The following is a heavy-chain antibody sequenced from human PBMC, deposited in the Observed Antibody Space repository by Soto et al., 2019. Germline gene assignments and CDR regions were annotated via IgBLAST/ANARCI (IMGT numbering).Heavy chain of an antibody. CDR1: GGRFNTYA. CDR2: IITFFGAA. D-gene: IGHD1-1*01. CDR3: ARGGKERFRGSGMDV. V-gene: IGHV1-69*13. Sequence: SVKVSCKASGGRFNTYAINWVRQAPRQGLEWLGGIITFFGAAMYAQKFQGRVTITADEFTTTAYMELSSLRSEDTAVYYCARGGKERFRGSGMDVWGQGTTVTVSS. J-gene: IGHJ6*02.